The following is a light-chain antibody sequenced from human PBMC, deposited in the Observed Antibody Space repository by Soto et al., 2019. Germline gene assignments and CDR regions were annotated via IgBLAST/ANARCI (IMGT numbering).Light chain of an antibody. CDR1: SSDVGGYKY. Sequence: QSALTQPPSASGSPGQSVTISCTGTSSDVGGYKYVSWYQQNPGKAPKLRIYEVSKRPSGVPDRFSGSKSGNTASLTVSGPQAEDEADYYCSSYAGSNNVLFGGGTKLTVL. V-gene: IGLV2-8*01. CDR2: EVS. CDR3: SSYAGSNNVL. J-gene: IGLJ2*01.